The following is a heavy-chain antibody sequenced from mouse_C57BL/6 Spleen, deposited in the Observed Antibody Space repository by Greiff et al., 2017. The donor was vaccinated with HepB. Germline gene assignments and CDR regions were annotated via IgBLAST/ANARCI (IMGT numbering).Heavy chain of an antibody. CDR3: ARDDGYSYYFDY. CDR2: IYPRSGNT. J-gene: IGHJ2*01. D-gene: IGHD2-3*01. Sequence: QVQLKQSGAELARPGASVKLSCKASGYTFTSYGISWVKQRTGQGLEWIGEIYPRSGNTYYNEKFKGKATLTADKSSSTAYMELRSLTSEDSAVYFCARDDGYSYYFDYWGQGTTLTVSS. CDR1: GYTFTSYG. V-gene: IGHV1-81*01.